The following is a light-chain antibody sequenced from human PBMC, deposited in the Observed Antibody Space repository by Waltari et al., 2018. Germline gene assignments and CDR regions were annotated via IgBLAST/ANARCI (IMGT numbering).Light chain of an antibody. V-gene: IGKV2D-29*02. J-gene: IGKJ2*04. CDR2: KVT. CDR1: QSLLHSNGNTY. CDR3: MQSTKYPRS. Sequence: DIVMTQTPLSLPVTPGEPASISCRSSQSLLHSNGNTYLHWYLQKPGQSPRLLIYKVTNRESWVPDRFSGSGSGTDFTLKISRVEPEHVCVYYCMQSTKYPRSFGQGTKVEIK.